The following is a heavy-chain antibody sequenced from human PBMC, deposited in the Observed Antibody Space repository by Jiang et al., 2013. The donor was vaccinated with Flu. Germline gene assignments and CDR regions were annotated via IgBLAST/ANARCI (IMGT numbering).Heavy chain of an antibody. CDR1: GFSLSTSGVG. Sequence: KPTQTLTLTCTFSGFSLSTSGVGVGWIRQPPGKALEWLALIYWDDDKRYSPSLKSRLTITKDTSKNQVVLTMTNMDPVDTATYYCAHTDRRYGSGSYYWGDYYYYGMDVWGQGTTVTVSS. D-gene: IGHD3-10*01. V-gene: IGHV2-5*02. J-gene: IGHJ6*02. CDR3: AHTDRRYGSGSYYWGDYYYYGMDV. CDR2: IYWDDDK.